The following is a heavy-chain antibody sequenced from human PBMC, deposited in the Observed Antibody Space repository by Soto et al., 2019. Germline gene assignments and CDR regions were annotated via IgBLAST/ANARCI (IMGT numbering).Heavy chain of an antibody. V-gene: IGHV5-51*01. Sequence: ESLKISCKGSGYSFTSYWIGWVRQMPGKGLEWMGIIYPGDSDTRYSPSFQGQVTISADKSISTAYLQWSSLKASDTAMYYCARQRDGYNSGPRHFDYWGQGTLVTVSS. CDR1: GYSFTSYW. J-gene: IGHJ4*02. D-gene: IGHD5-12*01. CDR2: IYPGDSDT. CDR3: ARQRDGYNSGPRHFDY.